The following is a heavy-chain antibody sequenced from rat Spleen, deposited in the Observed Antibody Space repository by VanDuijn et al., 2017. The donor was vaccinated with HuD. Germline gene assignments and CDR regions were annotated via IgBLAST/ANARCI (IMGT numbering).Heavy chain of an antibody. Sequence: EVQLVESDGGLVQPGRSLKLSCAASGFTFSDYYMAWVRQAPTKGLEWVATISYDGSSTYYRDSVKGRFTISRDNAKSTLYLQMDSLRSEDTATYYCARGSIGYVMDAWGQGASVTVSS. J-gene: IGHJ4*01. D-gene: IGHD1-11*01. CDR1: GFTFSDYY. V-gene: IGHV5-29*01. CDR3: ARGSIGYVMDA. CDR2: ISYDGSST.